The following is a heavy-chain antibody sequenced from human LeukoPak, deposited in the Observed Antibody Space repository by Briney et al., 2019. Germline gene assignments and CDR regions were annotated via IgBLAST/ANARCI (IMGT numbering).Heavy chain of an antibody. V-gene: IGHV4-59*11. CDR1: GGSISSHY. Sequence: PSETLSLTCTVSGGSISSHYWSWIRQPPGKGLEWIGYIYYSGSTNYNPSLKSRVTISVDTSKNQFSLKLSSVTAADTAVYYRAREEGYDSSGYYSYYFDYWGQGTLVTVSS. CDR2: IYYSGST. D-gene: IGHD3-22*01. J-gene: IGHJ4*02. CDR3: AREEGYDSSGYYSYYFDY.